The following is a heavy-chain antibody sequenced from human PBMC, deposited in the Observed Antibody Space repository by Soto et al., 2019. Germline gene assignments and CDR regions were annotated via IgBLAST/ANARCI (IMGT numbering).Heavy chain of an antibody. V-gene: IGHV4-39*07. D-gene: IGHD3-10*01. CDR3: ARAPRGNYGYPSYFDY. J-gene: IGHJ4*02. CDR1: GGSFSSTSYY. Sequence: LSETLSLTCTVSGGSFSSTSYYWAWIRQAPGKGLEWIGNIFYSGSTYYNPSLKSRVTISVDTSKNQFSLKLSSVTAADTAVYYCARAPRGNYGYPSYFDYWGQGTLVTVSS. CDR2: IFYSGST.